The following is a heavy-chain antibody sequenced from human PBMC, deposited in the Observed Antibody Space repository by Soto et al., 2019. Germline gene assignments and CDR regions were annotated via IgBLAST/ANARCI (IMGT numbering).Heavy chain of an antibody. Sequence: EVQLVESGGGLVQPGGSLRLSCAASGFTFSSSGMNRVRQAPGKGLEWVSFIDTLSSTMYYADSVRGRFTISRDNAKNSLYLQMNSLRAEDTAIYYCTGGGVSSGPGYWGQGTLVTVSS. D-gene: IGHD3-22*01. CDR2: IDTLSSTM. J-gene: IGHJ4*02. V-gene: IGHV3-48*01. CDR1: GFTFSSSG. CDR3: TGGGVSSGPGY.